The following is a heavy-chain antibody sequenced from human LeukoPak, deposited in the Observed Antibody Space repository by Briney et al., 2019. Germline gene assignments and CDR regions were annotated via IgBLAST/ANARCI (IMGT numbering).Heavy chain of an antibody. CDR2: IIPIFGTA. CDR3: AREPRYYDILTGWFDP. V-gene: IGHV1-69*06. J-gene: IGHJ5*02. Sequence: SVKVSCKASGGTFSSYAISWVRQAPGQGLGWMGGIIPIFGTANYAQKFQGRVTITADKSTSTAYMELSSLRSEDTAVYYCAREPRYYDILTGWFDPWGQGTLVTVSS. D-gene: IGHD3-9*01. CDR1: GGTFSSYA.